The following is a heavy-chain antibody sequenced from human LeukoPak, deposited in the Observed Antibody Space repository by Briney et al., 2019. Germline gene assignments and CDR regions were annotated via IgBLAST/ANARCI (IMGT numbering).Heavy chain of an antibody. CDR3: ARAAGLPLLDY. D-gene: IGHD5-12*01. J-gene: IGHJ4*02. CDR1: GYTFTSYD. V-gene: IGHV1-8*01. CDR2: MNPNSGNT. Sequence: ASVKVSCEASGYTFTSYDINWVRQTTGQGLELMGWMNPNSGNTGYAQKFQGRVTMTRNTSISTAYMELSGLRSEDTAVYYCARAAGLPLLDYWGQGTLVTVSS.